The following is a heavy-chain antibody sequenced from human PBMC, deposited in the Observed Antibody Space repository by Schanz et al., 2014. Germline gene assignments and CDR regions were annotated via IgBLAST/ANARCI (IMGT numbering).Heavy chain of an antibody. J-gene: IGHJ3*02. V-gene: IGHV3-30*18. CDR1: GFTFSSYG. D-gene: IGHD3-10*01. CDR2: VSSDGNND. Sequence: VQLMESGGGLVKPGGSLRLSCVASGFTFSSYGMHWVRQAPGKGLEWVALVSSDGNNDYYTDSVKGRFTISRDNSKNTLYLQMNSLRAEDTAVYYCAKGRFGELSAFDIWGQGTMVTVSS. CDR3: AKGRFGELSAFDI.